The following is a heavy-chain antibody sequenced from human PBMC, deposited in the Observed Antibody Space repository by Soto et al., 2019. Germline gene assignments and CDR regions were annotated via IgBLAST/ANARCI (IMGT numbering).Heavy chain of an antibody. J-gene: IGHJ6*02. CDR1: GYTFTGYY. V-gene: IGHV1-2*02. CDR3: ARDQVTGDQYYYYGLDV. CDR2: INPNSGGT. Sequence: QVQLVQSGAEVKKPGASVKVSCKASGYTFTGYYIHWVRQAPGQGIEWMGWINPNSGGTNYAQKFQGRVTMTRDTSISTAYMDLSRLRSDDTAVYYCARDQVTGDQYYYYGLDVWGQGTTVTVSS. D-gene: IGHD7-27*01.